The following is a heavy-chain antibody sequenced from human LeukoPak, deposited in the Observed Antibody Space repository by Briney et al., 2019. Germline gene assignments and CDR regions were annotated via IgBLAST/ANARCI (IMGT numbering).Heavy chain of an antibody. J-gene: IGHJ4*02. CDR1: GFTFSGSA. D-gene: IGHD3-16*01. Sequence: GGSLRLSCAASGFTFSGSAMHWVRQASGKGLEWVGRIRSKANSYATAYAASVKGGFTISRDDSKNTAYLQMNSLKTEDTAVYYCTSGVWGSYLWGQGTLVTVSS. CDR2: IRSKANSYAT. V-gene: IGHV3-73*01. CDR3: TSGVWGSYL.